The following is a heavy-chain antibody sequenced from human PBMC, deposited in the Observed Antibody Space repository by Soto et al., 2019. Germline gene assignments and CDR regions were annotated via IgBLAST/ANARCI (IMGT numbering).Heavy chain of an antibody. J-gene: IGHJ4*02. CDR2: ISGSGGST. CDR3: AKVEKYCSSTSCYSDY. V-gene: IGHV3-23*01. CDR1: GFTFSSYA. Sequence: SLRLSCAASGFTFSSYAMSWVRQAPGKGLEWVSAISGSGGSTYYADSVKGRFTISRDNSKNTLYLQMNSLRAEDTAVYYCAKVEKYCSSTSCYSDYWGQGTLVTVSS. D-gene: IGHD2-2*01.